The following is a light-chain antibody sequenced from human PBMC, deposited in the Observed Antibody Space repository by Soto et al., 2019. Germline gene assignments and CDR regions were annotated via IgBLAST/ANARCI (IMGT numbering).Light chain of an antibody. CDR1: QDIASW. CDR2: YAS. CDR3: QTADSFPLT. V-gene: IGKV1-12*01. J-gene: IGKJ4*01. Sequence: DIQLTQSPASVSASVGDRVTITCRASQDIASWLAWYQQKPGKAPNLLIYYASSLQSGVQSRFSGDGSETEFPLTLSSLQPEDFATYSCQTADSFPLTFGGGTKVEL.